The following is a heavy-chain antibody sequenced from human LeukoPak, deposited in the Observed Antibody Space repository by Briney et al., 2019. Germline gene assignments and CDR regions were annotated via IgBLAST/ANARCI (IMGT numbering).Heavy chain of an antibody. CDR3: ARSLGYCSSTSCRGNKKKKYYFDY. D-gene: IGHD2-2*01. CDR1: GFTFSSYG. CDR2: ISYDGSNK. Sequence: GGSLRLSCAASGFTFSSYGMHWVRQAPGKGLEWVAVISYDGSNKYYADSVKGRFTISRDNSKNTLYLQMNSLRAEDTAVYYCARSLGYCSSTSCRGNKKKKYYFDYWGQGTLVTVSS. V-gene: IGHV3-30*03. J-gene: IGHJ4*02.